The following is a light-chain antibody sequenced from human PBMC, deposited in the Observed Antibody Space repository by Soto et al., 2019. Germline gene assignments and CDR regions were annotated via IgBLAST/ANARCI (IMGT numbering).Light chain of an antibody. CDR3: QQYNNWPRT. CDR2: DAS. V-gene: IGKV3D-15*01. Sequence: EIVMTQSPVTLSVSPGETATLSCRASQSVLTYLGWYQQKPGQAPRLLISDASTRASGIPARFSGSGSGTDFTLTISSLEPEDFAVYYCQQYNNWPRTFGQGTKVDIK. J-gene: IGKJ1*01. CDR1: QSVLTY.